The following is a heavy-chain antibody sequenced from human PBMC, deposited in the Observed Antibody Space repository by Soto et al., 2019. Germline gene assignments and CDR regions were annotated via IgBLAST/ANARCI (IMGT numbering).Heavy chain of an antibody. CDR2: IDPSDSYT. V-gene: IGHV5-10-1*01. CDR3: ARHFAPLYSNDSSGPSGTFFAY. CDR1: GYSFTSYW. D-gene: IGHD3-22*01. J-gene: IGHJ4*02. Sequence: GESLKISCKGSGYSFTSYWISWVRQMPGKGLEWMGRIDPSDSYTNYSPSFQGHVTISADKSISTAYLQWSSLKASDTAMYYCARHFAPLYSNDSSGPSGTFFAYWGQGTLVPVSS.